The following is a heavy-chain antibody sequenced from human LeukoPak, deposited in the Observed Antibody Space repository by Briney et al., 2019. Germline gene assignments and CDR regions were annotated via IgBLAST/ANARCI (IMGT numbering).Heavy chain of an antibody. J-gene: IGHJ3*02. D-gene: IGHD3-16*01. V-gene: IGHV3-7*01. CDR2: IKQDGSEK. CDR3: AAEVGYDYVWGSLQNTFDI. CDR1: GFTFSSYW. Sequence: GGSLRLSCAASGFTFSSYWMSWVRQPPGKGLEWVANIKQDGSEKYYVDSVKGRFTISRDNAKNSLYLQMNSLRAEDTAVYYCAAEVGYDYVWGSLQNTFDIWGQGTMVTVSS.